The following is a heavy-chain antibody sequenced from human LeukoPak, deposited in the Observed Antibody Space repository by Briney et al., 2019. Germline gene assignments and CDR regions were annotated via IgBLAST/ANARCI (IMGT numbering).Heavy chain of an antibody. CDR2: VSGTSEYI. Sequence: PGGSLRLSCAASGFSFSTYSMIWVRQAPGKGLEWVSSVSGTSEYIYYADSVRGRFTISRDNAKNTVYLQMNSLRAEDTAVYYCARGSGDTAMVPIYYYYGMDVWGQGTTVTVSS. J-gene: IGHJ6*02. CDR1: GFSFSTYS. D-gene: IGHD5-18*01. V-gene: IGHV3-21*06. CDR3: ARGSGDTAMVPIYYYYGMDV.